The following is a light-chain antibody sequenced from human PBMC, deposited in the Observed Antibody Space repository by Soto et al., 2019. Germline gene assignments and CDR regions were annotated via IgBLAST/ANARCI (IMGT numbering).Light chain of an antibody. CDR3: QQYLTSPKT. CDR2: AAS. CDR1: QSVSSSN. J-gene: IGKJ1*01. Sequence: EIVLTHSPCTLSLSPVERATLSFMSSQSVSSSNLAWYQQKPAQAPRLLIYAASRRAPGIPERFSGSGSGTDFTLTISRLEPEDFAVYYCQQYLTSPKTFGQGTKVDIK. V-gene: IGKV3-20*01.